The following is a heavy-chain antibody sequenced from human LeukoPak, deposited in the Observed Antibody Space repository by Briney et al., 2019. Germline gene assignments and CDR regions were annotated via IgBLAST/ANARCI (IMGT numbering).Heavy chain of an antibody. CDR2: ISYDGSHK. D-gene: IGHD6-13*01. J-gene: IGHJ4*02. CDR3: ARDSIQQQLVLEDRGYPYYFEH. Sequence: PGGSLRLSCAASGFTFSSYGMHWVRQVPGKGLEWVAVISYDGSHKYYADSVKARFTISRDNSKNSLYLQMNSLRAEDTAVYYCARDSIQQQLVLEDRGYPYYFEHWGQGTLVTVSS. V-gene: IGHV3-30*03. CDR1: GFTFSSYG.